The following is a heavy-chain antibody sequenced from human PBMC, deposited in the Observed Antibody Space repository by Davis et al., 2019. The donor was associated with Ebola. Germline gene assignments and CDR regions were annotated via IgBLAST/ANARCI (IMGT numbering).Heavy chain of an antibody. Sequence: SETLSLTCAVSGGSIDSGGYSWSWVRQPPGKGLEWIGYIYYSGYTNYNSSLKSRTSLSVDMSKNQFSLKLNAVTAADTAVYYCARVRGGWPIWWYFDKWGQGTLVTVSS. CDR2: IYYSGYT. CDR1: GGSIDSGGYS. D-gene: IGHD4/OR15-4a*01. J-gene: IGHJ4*02. V-gene: IGHV4-30-4*07. CDR3: ARVRGGWPIWWYFDK.